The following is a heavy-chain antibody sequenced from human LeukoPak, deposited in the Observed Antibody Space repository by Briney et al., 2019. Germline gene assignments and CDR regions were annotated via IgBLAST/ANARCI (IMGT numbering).Heavy chain of an antibody. CDR2: ISSSSSYI. V-gene: IGHV3-21*01. CDR1: GFTLSSYA. D-gene: IGHD3-22*01. Sequence: GGPLRLSCAASGFTLSSYAMSWVRQAPGKGLEWVSSISSSSSYIYYADSVKGRFTISRDNAKNSLYLQMNSLRAEDTAVYYCARVTGYYDSSGYRYFDHWGQGTLVTVSS. CDR3: ARVTGYYDSSGYRYFDH. J-gene: IGHJ4*02.